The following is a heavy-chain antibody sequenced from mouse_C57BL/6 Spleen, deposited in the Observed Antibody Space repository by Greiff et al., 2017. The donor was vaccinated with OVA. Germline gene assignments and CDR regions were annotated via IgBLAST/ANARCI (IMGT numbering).Heavy chain of an antibody. V-gene: IGHV1-81*01. CDR1: GYTFTSYG. CDR2: IYPRSGNT. CDR3: ARRPTKVTTRYYYAMDY. J-gene: IGHJ4*01. Sequence: VQVVESGAELARPGASVKLSCKASGYTFTSYGISWVKQRTGQGLEWIGEIYPRSGNTYYNEKFKGKATLTADKSSSTAYMELRSLTSEDSAVYFCARRPTKVTTRYYYAMDYWGPGTSVTVSS. D-gene: IGHD2-5*01.